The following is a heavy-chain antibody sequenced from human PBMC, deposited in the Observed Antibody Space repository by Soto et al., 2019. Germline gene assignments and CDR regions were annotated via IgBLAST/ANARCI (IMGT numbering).Heavy chain of an antibody. J-gene: IGHJ4*02. CDR1: GFTFSNYG. D-gene: IGHD2-15*01. CDR3: AKDGAPRYCGRSSCHPAGAD. CDR2: ISYDGSHK. V-gene: IGHV3-30*18. Sequence: QVQLVESGGGVVQPGRSLRLSCAGSGFTFSNYGLHWVRQAPGTGLEWVAVISYDGSHKYYADSVKGRFTITRDNSNNMLYLPMDSLRAEDTAVYYCAKDGAPRYCGRSSCHPAGADWGQGTLGTVSS.